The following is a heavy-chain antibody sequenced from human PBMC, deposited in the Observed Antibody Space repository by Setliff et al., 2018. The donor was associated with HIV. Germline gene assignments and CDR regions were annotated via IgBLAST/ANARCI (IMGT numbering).Heavy chain of an antibody. CDR3: AKDNPNPYSMDV. J-gene: IGHJ6*03. V-gene: IGHV3-43*01. Sequence: PGESLTISCAASGFTFDHYTMYWVRQAPGKGLEWVSLISGHGGSRYYADSLKGRFTISRDNSRNSLYLQINSLTTEDTALYYCAKDNPNPYSMDVWGKGTPVTVSS. D-gene: IGHD5-18*01. CDR1: GFTFDHYT. CDR2: ISGHGGSR.